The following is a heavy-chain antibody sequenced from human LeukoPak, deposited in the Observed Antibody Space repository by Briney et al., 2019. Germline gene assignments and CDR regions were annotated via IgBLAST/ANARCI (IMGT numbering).Heavy chain of an antibody. CDR3: AKVGVAGTSRYFDY. J-gene: IGHJ4*02. CDR2: ISYDGSNK. CDR1: GSTFSSYG. D-gene: IGHD6-19*01. V-gene: IGHV3-30*18. Sequence: GGSLRLSCAASGSTFSSYGMHWVRQAPGKGLEWVAVISYDGSNKYYADSVKGRFTISRDNSKNTLYLQMNSLRAEDTAVYYCAKVGVAGTSRYFDYWGQGTLVTVSS.